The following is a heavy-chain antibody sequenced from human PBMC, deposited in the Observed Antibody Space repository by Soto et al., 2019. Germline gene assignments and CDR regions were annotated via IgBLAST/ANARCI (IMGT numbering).Heavy chain of an antibody. V-gene: IGHV4-39*01. CDR2: IFYSGST. J-gene: IGHJ6*02. CDR1: GGFISSDSYY. Sequence: PSETLSLTCTVSGGFISSDSYYWGWIRQPPGKGLEWIGSIFYSGSTYYNPSLKSRVTISVDTSKNQFSLKLSSVTAADTAMYYCVCIFSGGYSYGFYQYRIDVWGQGTTVTVS. D-gene: IGHD5-18*01. CDR3: VCIFSGGYSYGFYQYRIDV.